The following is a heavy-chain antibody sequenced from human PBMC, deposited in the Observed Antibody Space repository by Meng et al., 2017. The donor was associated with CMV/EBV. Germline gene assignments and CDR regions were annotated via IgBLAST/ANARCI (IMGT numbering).Heavy chain of an antibody. CDR2: IYYSGST. D-gene: IGHD3-22*01. J-gene: IGHJ4*02. CDR1: GGSISSSSYY. V-gene: IGHV4-39*01. CDR3: ARQRGGYYSPLDY. Sequence: SETLSLTCTVSGGSISSSSYYWGWIRQPPGKGLEWIGSIYYSGSTYYNPSLKSRVTIPVDTSKNQFSLKLSSVTAADTAVYYCARQRGGYYSPLDYWGQGTLVTVSS.